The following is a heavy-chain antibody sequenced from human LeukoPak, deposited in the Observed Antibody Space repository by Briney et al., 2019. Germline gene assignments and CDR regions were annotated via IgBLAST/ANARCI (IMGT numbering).Heavy chain of an antibody. Sequence: KPSQTLSLTCTVSGGSISSEGYYWSWIRQHPGKGLEWIGFIYYTGSTTYYNPSLKSRATISVDTSKNHFSLELTSVTAADTAVYYCARATGGAAAADFDPWGQGTLVTVSS. D-gene: IGHD6-13*01. V-gene: IGHV4-31*03. CDR2: IYYTGSTT. CDR3: ARATGGAAAADFDP. J-gene: IGHJ5*02. CDR1: GGSISSEGYY.